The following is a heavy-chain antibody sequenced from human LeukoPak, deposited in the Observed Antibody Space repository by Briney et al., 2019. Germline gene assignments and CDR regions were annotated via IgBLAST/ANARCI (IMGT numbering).Heavy chain of an antibody. Sequence: SETLSLTCTVSGGSISSYYWSWIRQPPGKGLEWIGYIYYSGSTNYNPSLKSRVTISVDTSKNQFSLKLSSVTAADTAVYYCAKAKRWGYIFDYWGQGTLVTVSS. CDR3: AKAKRWGYIFDY. V-gene: IGHV4-59*12. J-gene: IGHJ4*02. CDR2: IYYSGST. CDR1: GGSISSYY. D-gene: IGHD5-12*01.